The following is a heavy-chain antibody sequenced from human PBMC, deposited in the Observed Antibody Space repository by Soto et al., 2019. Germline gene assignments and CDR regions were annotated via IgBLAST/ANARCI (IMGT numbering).Heavy chain of an antibody. J-gene: IGHJ4*02. CDR2: ISGSGGST. D-gene: IGHD3-22*01. Sequence: GGSLRLSCAASGFTFSTYAMSWVRQAPGKGLEWVSAISGSGGSTNYADSVKGRFTTSRDNSKNTLYLQMNKLRADDTAVYYCAKVGDASGYYYDFDYWGQGTLVTVS. CDR1: GFTFSTYA. V-gene: IGHV3-23*01. CDR3: AKVGDASGYYYDFDY.